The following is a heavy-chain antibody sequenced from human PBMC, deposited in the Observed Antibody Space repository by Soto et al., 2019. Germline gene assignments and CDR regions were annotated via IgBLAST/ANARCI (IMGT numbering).Heavy chain of an antibody. CDR3: AKKGLGSLATYCTTGDCHYAFEV. CDR1: GFTFYNYA. CDR2: ISGGGDGT. V-gene: IGHV3-23*01. J-gene: IGHJ3*01. D-gene: IGHD2-8*01. Sequence: DVQLLESGGGLVRPGGSLRLSCAASGFTFYNYAMNWVRQAPGKGLEWVSTISGGGDGTYYADSVKGRFTISRDNSRNTVYLQMNSLRAEDTAVYYCAKKGLGSLATYCTTGDCHYAFEVWGQGTLVTVSS.